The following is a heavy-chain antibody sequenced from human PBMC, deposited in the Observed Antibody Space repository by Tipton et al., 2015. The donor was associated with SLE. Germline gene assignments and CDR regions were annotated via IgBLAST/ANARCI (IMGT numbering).Heavy chain of an antibody. CDR2: IYYSGST. V-gene: IGHV4-59*11. CDR1: GGSISSHY. Sequence: TLSLTCTVSGGSISSHYWSWIRQPPGKGLEWIGYIYYSGSTNYNPSLKSRVTISVDTSKNQFSLKLSSVTAEDTAVYYCVKEKSRAGDFLFDYWGQGTLVTVSS. J-gene: IGHJ4*02. CDR3: VKEKSRAGDFLFDY. D-gene: IGHD7-27*01.